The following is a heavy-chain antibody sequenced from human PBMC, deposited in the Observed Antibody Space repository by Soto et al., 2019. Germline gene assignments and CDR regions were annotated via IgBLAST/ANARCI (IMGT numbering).Heavy chain of an antibody. CDR1: GGTFSSYA. D-gene: IGHD3-3*01. CDR3: AREGNFWSGSGYYYYGMDV. Sequence: SVKVSCKASGGTFSSYAISWVRQAPGQGLEWMGGIIPIFGTTNYAQKFQGRVTITADESTSTAYMELSSLRSEDTAVYYCAREGNFWSGSGYYYYGMDVWGQGTTVTVSS. CDR2: IIPIFGTT. J-gene: IGHJ6*02. V-gene: IGHV1-69*13.